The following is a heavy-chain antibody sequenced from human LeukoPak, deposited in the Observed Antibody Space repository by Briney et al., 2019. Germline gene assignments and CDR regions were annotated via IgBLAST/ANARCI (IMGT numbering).Heavy chain of an antibody. CDR3: ARVFYCTNGVCYGENWFDP. D-gene: IGHD2-8*01. Sequence: GGSLRLSCAASGFTFSSYWMSWVRQAPGKGLEWVANIKQDGSEKYYVDSVKGRFTISRDNAKNSLYLQMNSLRAEDTAVYYCARVFYCTNGVCYGENWFDPWGEGTLVTVSS. CDR1: GFTFSSYW. J-gene: IGHJ5*02. CDR2: IKQDGSEK. V-gene: IGHV3-7*01.